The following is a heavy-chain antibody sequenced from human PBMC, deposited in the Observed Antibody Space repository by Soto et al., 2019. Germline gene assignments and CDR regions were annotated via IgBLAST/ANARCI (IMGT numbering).Heavy chain of an antibody. CDR2: IYPGDSDT. V-gene: IGHV5-51*01. CDR1: GYSFTSYW. D-gene: IGHD2-2*01. CDR3: ARTARDIVVVPAYYYYYMDV. Sequence: LKISCKGSGYSFTSYWIGWVRQMPGKGLEWMGIIYPGDSDTRYSPSFQGQVTISADKSISTAYLQWSSLKASDTAMYYCARTARDIVVVPAYYYYYMDVWGKGTTVTVSS. J-gene: IGHJ6*03.